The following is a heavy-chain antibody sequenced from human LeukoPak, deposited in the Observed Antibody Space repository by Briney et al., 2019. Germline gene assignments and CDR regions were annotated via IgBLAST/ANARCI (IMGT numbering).Heavy chain of an antibody. Sequence: GGSLRLSCAASGFTFSSYSVNWVRQAPGKGLEWVSSISSSSSYIYYADSVKGRFTISRDNAKNSLYLQMNSLRAEDTAVYYCAKGGDRGTYYFDYWGQGILVTVSS. D-gene: IGHD7-27*01. CDR1: GFTFSSYS. V-gene: IGHV3-21*01. CDR2: ISSSSSYI. J-gene: IGHJ4*02. CDR3: AKGGDRGTYYFDY.